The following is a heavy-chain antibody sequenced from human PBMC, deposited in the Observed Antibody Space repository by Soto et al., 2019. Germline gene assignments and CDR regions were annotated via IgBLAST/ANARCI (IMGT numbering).Heavy chain of an antibody. V-gene: IGHV3-53*01. CDR3: ARGAGYCSGGSCYGRDWFDP. Sequence: EVQLVESGGGLIQPGGSLSLSCAASGVSVSSDYMTWVRQAPGKGLEWVSVNYVGVTTSYAESVKGRFIVSRDNSKNTLYLQMNSLRVEDTAVYYCARGAGYCSGGSCYGRDWFDPWGQGVLVTVST. D-gene: IGHD2-15*01. CDR2: NYVGVTT. J-gene: IGHJ5*02. CDR1: GVSVSSDY.